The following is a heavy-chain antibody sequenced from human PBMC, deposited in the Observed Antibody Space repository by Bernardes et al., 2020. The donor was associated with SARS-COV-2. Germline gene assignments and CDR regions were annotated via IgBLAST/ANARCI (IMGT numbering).Heavy chain of an antibody. J-gene: IGHJ4*02. V-gene: IGHV1-18*04. CDR1: GYIFTSYG. CDR2: ISIFNGHT. CDR3: ARRDGGIPDDMHLDY. D-gene: IGHD2-2*01. Sequence: ASVKVSCKASGYIFTSYGISWVRQAPGQGLEWMGWISIFNGHTNYAQNFQGRVTMTFDTSTDIAYMELRSLRSYDTAVYFCARRDGGIPDDMHLDYWGQGTLVTVSS.